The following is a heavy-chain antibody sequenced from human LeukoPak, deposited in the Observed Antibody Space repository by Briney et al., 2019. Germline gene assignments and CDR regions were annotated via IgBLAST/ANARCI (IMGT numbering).Heavy chain of an antibody. V-gene: IGHV4-34*01. CDR1: GGSFSGYH. CDR3: ARGASPFDY. CDR2: INHSGST. J-gene: IGHJ4*02. D-gene: IGHD6-6*01. Sequence: PSETLSLTCAVYGGSFSGYHWSWIRQPPGKGLEWIGEINHSGSTNYNPSLKSRVTMSVDTSKNQFSLKLSSVTAADTAVYYCARGASPFDYWGQGTLVTVSS.